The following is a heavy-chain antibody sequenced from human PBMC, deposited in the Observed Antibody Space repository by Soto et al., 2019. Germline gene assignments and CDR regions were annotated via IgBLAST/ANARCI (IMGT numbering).Heavy chain of an antibody. Sequence: GGSLRLSCSASGFTFSSYAMHWFRQAPGKGLEYVSAISSNGGSTYYADSVKGRFTISRDNSKNTLYLQMSSLRAEDTAVYYCVKVEYCSGGSCGGDYWGQGTLVTVSS. CDR2: ISSNGGST. CDR3: VKVEYCSGGSCGGDY. CDR1: GFTFSSYA. J-gene: IGHJ4*02. V-gene: IGHV3-64D*08. D-gene: IGHD2-15*01.